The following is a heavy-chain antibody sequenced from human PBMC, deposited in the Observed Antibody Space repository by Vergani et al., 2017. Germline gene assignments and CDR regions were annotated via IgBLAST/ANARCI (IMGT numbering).Heavy chain of an antibody. Sequence: QMQESGPGLVKPSQTLSPTCTVSGASITYVSSYYWTWFRQHPGMAPEWIGYISTGGPPYYNPSLRSRVDISMDTSKDQFSLKLTSVTAADTAVYYCARAYLMALSFSFDPWGQGILVTVSS. CDR1: GASITYVSSYY. D-gene: IGHD2-8*01. V-gene: IGHV4-31*03. CDR2: ISTGGPP. J-gene: IGHJ5*02. CDR3: ARAYLMALSFSFDP.